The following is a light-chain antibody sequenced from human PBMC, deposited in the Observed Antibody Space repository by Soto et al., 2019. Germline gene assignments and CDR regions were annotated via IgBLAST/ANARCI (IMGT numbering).Light chain of an antibody. J-gene: IGLJ1*01. V-gene: IGLV2-11*01. CDR1: SSDIGDYDY. CDR2: DVT. CDR3: CSYAGSYTLYV. Sequence: QSVLTQPRSVSGSPGQSVTISCSGSSSDIGDYDYVSWYQQHPGKAPTLLIYDVTKRPSGVPDRFSGSKSGNTASLTIFGLQAGDEADYYCCSYAGSYTLYVFGTGTKVTV.